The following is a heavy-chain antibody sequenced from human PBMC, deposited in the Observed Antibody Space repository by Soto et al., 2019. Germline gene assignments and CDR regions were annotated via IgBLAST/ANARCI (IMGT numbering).Heavy chain of an antibody. Sequence: EVQLLESGGDLGQPGRSLRLSCAGSGFTFGDYAVSWVRQAPGKGLEWVGFIKSQSYGGTPDYAASVDGRFTISRDDSKAVASLNMNSLKTEDTGVYYCTFQGVPTIEGFYYWGQGTPVTVSS. D-gene: IGHD2-2*01. V-gene: IGHV3-49*04. CDR3: TFQGVPTIEGFYY. CDR2: IKSQSYGGTP. J-gene: IGHJ4*02. CDR1: GFTFGDYA.